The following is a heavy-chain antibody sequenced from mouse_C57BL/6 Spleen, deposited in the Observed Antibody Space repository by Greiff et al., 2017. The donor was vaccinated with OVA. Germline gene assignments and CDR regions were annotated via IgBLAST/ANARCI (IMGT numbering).Heavy chain of an antibody. Sequence: VKQSHGKSLEWIGDINPNNGGTSYNQKFKGKATLTVDKSSSTAYMELRSLTSEDSAVYYCARNIPHYYGSSYYYAMDYWGQGTSVTVSS. CDR2: INPNNGGT. V-gene: IGHV1-26*01. D-gene: IGHD1-1*01. CDR3: ARNIPHYYGSSYYYAMDY. J-gene: IGHJ4*01.